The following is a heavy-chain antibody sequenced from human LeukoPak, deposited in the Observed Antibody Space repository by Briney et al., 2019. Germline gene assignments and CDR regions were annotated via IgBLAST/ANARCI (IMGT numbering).Heavy chain of an antibody. CDR2: ISVYNGDT. V-gene: IGHV1-18*01. CDR3: ARGRYSSGWHLDY. J-gene: IGHJ4*02. Sequence: ASVTVSCKTSADIFSAYGISWVRQAPGQSLEWMGWISVYNGDTKYSHKIQGRLTMTTDRPSTTAYMELKRLRSDDTAVYFCARGRYSSGWHLDYWGQGSLVIVSS. D-gene: IGHD6-19*01. CDR1: ADIFSAYG.